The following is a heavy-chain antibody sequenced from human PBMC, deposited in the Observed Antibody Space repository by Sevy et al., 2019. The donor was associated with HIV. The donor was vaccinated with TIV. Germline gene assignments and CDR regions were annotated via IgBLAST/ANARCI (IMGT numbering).Heavy chain of an antibody. V-gene: IGHV3-11*01. CDR1: GFTFSDYY. Sequence: GGSLRLSCAASGFTFSDYYMSWIRQAPGKGLEWVSYISSSGSTIYYADSVKGRFTISRDNAKNSLYLQMNSLRAEDTAGYYCARDLETAAAGTVSYYYYGMDVWGQGTTVTVSS. D-gene: IGHD6-13*01. CDR2: ISSSGSTI. J-gene: IGHJ6*02. CDR3: ARDLETAAAGTVSYYYYGMDV.